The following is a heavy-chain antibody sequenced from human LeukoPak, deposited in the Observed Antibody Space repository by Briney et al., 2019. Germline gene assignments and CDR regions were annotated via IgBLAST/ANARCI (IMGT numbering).Heavy chain of an antibody. V-gene: IGHV3-15*01. CDR2: IKSKTDGGTT. Sequence: GGSLRLSCAASGFTFSNAWMSWVRQAPGKGLEWVGRIKSKTDGGTTDYAAPVKGRFTISRDDSKNTLYLQMNSLKTEDTAVYYCTTDPRFLEWLPGKNWFDPWGQGTLVTVSS. J-gene: IGHJ5*02. CDR3: TTDPRFLEWLPGKNWFDP. D-gene: IGHD3-3*01. CDR1: GFTFSNAW.